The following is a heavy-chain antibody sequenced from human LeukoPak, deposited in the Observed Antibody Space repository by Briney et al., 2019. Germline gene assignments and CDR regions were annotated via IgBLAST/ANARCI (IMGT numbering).Heavy chain of an antibody. CDR2: IYHSGST. V-gene: IGHV4-38-2*02. J-gene: IGHJ4*02. CDR1: GYSISSGYY. Sequence: PSETLSLTCTVSGYSISSGYYWGWILQPTGKGLEWIGSIYHSGSTYYNPSLKSRVTISVGTSKNQFSLKLSSVTAADTAVYYCARADSGYDLYYFDYWGQGTLVTVSS. D-gene: IGHD5-12*01. CDR3: ARADSGYDLYYFDY.